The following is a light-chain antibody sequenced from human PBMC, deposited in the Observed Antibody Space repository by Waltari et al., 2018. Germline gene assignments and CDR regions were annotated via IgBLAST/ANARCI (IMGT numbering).Light chain of an antibody. CDR2: EVI. V-gene: IGLV2-14*01. CDR1: DSAVGAYNF. J-gene: IGLJ1*01. CDR3: SSYTTSNAPGV. Sequence: QSALTQPASVPGSPGQSITISCTGTDSAVGAYNFVSCYRQHPGKAPHPFIYEVIERPPGISDRFSGSKSDNTASLTISGLQADDEAVYYCSSYTTSNAPGVFGTGTKVTVL.